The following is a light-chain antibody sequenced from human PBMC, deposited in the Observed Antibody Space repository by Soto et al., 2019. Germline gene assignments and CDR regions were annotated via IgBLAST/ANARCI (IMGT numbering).Light chain of an antibody. J-gene: IGKJ1*01. Sequence: DLQMTQSPSSLSASVGDRVTLTCRASQSISSFLNWYQQKPGKAPKVLIYGASSLQTGVPSRFRGSGSGTDFTLTISSLQPEDSATYYCQQSHSAWTFGQGTKVEI. CDR2: GAS. V-gene: IGKV1-39*01. CDR3: QQSHSAWT. CDR1: QSISSF.